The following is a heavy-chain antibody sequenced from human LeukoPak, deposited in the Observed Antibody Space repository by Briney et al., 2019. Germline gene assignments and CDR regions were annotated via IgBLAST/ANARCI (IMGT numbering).Heavy chain of an antibody. CDR2: INHSGST. Sequence: PSETLSLTCAVYGGSFSGYYWSWIRQPPGKGLEWIGEINHSGSTNYNPSLKSRVTISVDTSKNQFSLKLSSVTAADTAVYYCARGEHQFPFDYWGQGTLVTVSS. V-gene: IGHV4-34*01. CDR1: GGSFSGYY. CDR3: ARGEHQFPFDY. J-gene: IGHJ4*02. D-gene: IGHD2-21*01.